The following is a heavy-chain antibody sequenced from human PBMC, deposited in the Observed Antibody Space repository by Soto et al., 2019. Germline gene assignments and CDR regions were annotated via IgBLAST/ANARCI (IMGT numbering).Heavy chain of an antibody. J-gene: IGHJ3*02. V-gene: IGHV4-59*01. CDR1: GGSISSYY. CDR3: ARENYGGYIGAFDI. D-gene: IGHD4-17*01. CDR2: IYYSGST. Sequence: SETLSLTCTVSGGSISSYYWSWIRQPPGKGLEWIGYIYYSGSTNYNPSLKSRVTISVDTSKNPFSLKLSSVTAADTAVYYCARENYGGYIGAFDIWGQGTMVTVSS.